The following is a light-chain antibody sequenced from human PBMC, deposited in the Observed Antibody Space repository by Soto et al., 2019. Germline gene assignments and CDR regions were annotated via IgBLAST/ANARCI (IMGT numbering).Light chain of an antibody. V-gene: IGKV1-9*01. J-gene: IGKJ4*01. Sequence: DIQLTQSPSFLSASGGDRVTITCRASQDITNYLAWYLQKPGKAPKLLIYGASTLQSGVPSRFSGSGSGTEFTLTVSSLQPEDFATYYCQQLNAYPHSFGGGTKVDI. CDR2: GAS. CDR3: QQLNAYPHS. CDR1: QDITNY.